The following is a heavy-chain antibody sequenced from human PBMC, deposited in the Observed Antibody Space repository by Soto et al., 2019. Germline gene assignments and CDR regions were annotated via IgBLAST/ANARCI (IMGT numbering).Heavy chain of an antibody. CDR1: GGSFSGYY. CDR3: AREGVLLWFGEPLRGMDV. CDR2: IYYSGST. Sequence: SETLSLTCAVYGGSFSGYYWSWIRQPPGKGLEWIGYIYYSGSTNYNPSLKSRVTISVDTSKNQFSLKLSSVTAADTAVYYCAREGVLLWFGEPLRGMDVWGQGTTVTVSS. V-gene: IGHV4-59*01. D-gene: IGHD3-10*01. J-gene: IGHJ6*02.